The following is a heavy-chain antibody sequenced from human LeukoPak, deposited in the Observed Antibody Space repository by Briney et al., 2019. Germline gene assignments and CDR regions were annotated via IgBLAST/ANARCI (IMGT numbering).Heavy chain of an antibody. D-gene: IGHD1-1*01. V-gene: IGHV3-7*01. CDR1: GITFSSSW. J-gene: IGHJ4*02. Sequence: GGPLRLSCVASGITFSSSWISWVRQAPGKGLEWVANINPDGSVKYYADSVKGRFTVSRDNAENSLYLQMNSLRTEDTAVYYCARDQPDPAGTGPRFGCWGLGSLVTVSS. CDR2: INPDGSVK. CDR3: ARDQPDPAGTGPRFGC.